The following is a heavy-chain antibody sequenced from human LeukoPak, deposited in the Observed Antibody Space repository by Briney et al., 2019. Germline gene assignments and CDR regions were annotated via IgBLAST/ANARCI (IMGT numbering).Heavy chain of an antibody. CDR2: MSSSGHTT. J-gene: IGHJ4*02. Sequence: GGSLRLSCAASGFTVSSNYMSWIRQAPGKGLEWISYMSSSGHTTYYADSLEGRFTISRDNAKNSLYLQLNSLRAGDTAMYYCARSGYGDFDYWGQGTLVAVSS. CDR3: ARSGYGDFDY. CDR1: GFTVSSNY. D-gene: IGHD5-18*01. V-gene: IGHV3-11*01.